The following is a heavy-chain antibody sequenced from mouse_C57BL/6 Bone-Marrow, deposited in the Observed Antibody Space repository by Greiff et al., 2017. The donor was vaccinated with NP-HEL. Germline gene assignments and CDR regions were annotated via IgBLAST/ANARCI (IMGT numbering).Heavy chain of an antibody. D-gene: IGHD2-3*01. CDR3: ARYNYDGSRDFEG. CDR1: GFTFTDYY. J-gene: IGHJ1*03. V-gene: IGHV7-3*01. CDR2: IRNKANGSTT. Sequence: EVKLMESGGGLVQPGGSLSLSCAASGFTFTDYYMSWVRQPPGKALEWLGFIRNKANGSTTEYSASVKGRFTISRANSQSILYLQMKALRAEDSATYYCARYNYDGSRDFEGWGTGTTVTVAS.